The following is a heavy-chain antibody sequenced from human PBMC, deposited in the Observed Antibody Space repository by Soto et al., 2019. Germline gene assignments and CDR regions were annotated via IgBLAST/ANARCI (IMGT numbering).Heavy chain of an antibody. CDR2: INHSGST. D-gene: IGHD3-10*01. CDR3: ARKSIMMVRGVNPAGGYYYYGMDV. V-gene: IGHV4-34*01. Sequence: SETLSLTCAVYGGSFSGYYWSWIRQPPGKGLEWIGEINHSGSTNYNPSLKSRVTISVDTSKNQFSLKLSSVTAADTAVYYCARKSIMMVRGVNPAGGYYYYGMDVWGQGTTVTVSS. CDR1: GGSFSGYY. J-gene: IGHJ6*02.